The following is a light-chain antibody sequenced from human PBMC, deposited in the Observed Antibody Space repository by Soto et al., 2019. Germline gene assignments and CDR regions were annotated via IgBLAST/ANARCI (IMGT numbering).Light chain of an antibody. V-gene: IGKV3-15*01. CDR3: QQYNNWPPWT. CDR2: GAS. Sequence: EIVMTQSPATLSVSPGERATLSCRASQSVTSNVAWYQQKPGQAPRLLIYGASTRATGIPAKFNGSGSGTEFTLTISSLQSEDFAVYYCQQYNNWPPWTFGQGTKV. J-gene: IGKJ1*01. CDR1: QSVTSN.